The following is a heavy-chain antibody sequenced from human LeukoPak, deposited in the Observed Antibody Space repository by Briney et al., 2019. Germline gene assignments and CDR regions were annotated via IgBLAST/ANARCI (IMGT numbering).Heavy chain of an antibody. Sequence: GGSLRLSCEASGFSFNTYAMHWVRQAPGKGLEWVAFIRYDGRNQYTADSVKGRFAVSKDNSRDILYLQMNSLRAEDTAMYYCARGESSYCSGGCYFGSWGQGTPVTVSS. D-gene: IGHD2-21*02. J-gene: IGHJ5*01. CDR2: IRYDGRNQ. CDR1: GFSFNTYA. V-gene: IGHV3-30*02. CDR3: ARGESSYCSGGCYFGS.